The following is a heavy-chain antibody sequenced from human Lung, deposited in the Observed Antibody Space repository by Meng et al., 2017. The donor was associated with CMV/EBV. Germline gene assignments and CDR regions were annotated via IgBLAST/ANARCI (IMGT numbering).Heavy chain of an antibody. CDR3: ARVYTCRDDFWRNCYYYGMDV. CDR1: GYTFPSYD. D-gene: IGHD3-3*01. J-gene: IGHJ6*02. V-gene: IGHV1-8*03. Sequence: SXXVSXQASGYTFPSYDINWVRQATGQGLEWMGWMNPNSGNTGYAQKFQGRVTITRNTSISTAYMELSSLRSEDTAVYYCARVYTCRDDFWRNCYYYGMDVWGQGTTVTVSS. CDR2: MNPNSGNT.